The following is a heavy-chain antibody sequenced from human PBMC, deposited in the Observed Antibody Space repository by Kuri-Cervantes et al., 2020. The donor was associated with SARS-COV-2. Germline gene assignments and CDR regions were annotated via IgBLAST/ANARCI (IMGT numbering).Heavy chain of an antibody. D-gene: IGHD3-3*01. Sequence: GESLKISCAASGFTVSSNYMSWVRQAPGKGLEWVSVIYSGGSTYYADSVKGRFTISRDNSKNTLYLQMNSLRADDTAVYYCASATIFGVVTPWFLPRDAFDIWGQGTMVTVSS. CDR2: IYSGGST. CDR1: GFTVSSNY. V-gene: IGHV3-53*05. CDR3: ASATIFGVVTPWFLPRDAFDI. J-gene: IGHJ3*02.